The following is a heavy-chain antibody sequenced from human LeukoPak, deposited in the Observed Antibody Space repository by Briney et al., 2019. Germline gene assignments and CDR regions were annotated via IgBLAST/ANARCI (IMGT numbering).Heavy chain of an antibody. Sequence: GGSLRLSCAASGFTFSSYEMNWVRQGPGMGLEWISYITTTDTTKYYTDSVKGRFTISRDNAKNSLYLQMHSLRAEDTAVYYCARGGFVFDIWGQGTVVTVSS. CDR3: ARGGFVFDI. V-gene: IGHV3-48*03. D-gene: IGHD3-10*01. CDR1: GFTFSSYE. J-gene: IGHJ3*02. CDR2: ITTTDTTK.